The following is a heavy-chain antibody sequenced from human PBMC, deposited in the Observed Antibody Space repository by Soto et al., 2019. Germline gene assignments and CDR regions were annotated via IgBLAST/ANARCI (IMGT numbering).Heavy chain of an antibody. CDR2: IYHGGST. Sequence: SVTLSLTCTLSGDSISSGGYSWNWLRQPPGKGLEWIGYIYHGGSTYYNPSLESRVTISLDTSKNQFSLRLTSVTAADTAIDYSARVGLVRYHTTDAHWFDPWCHGTLVTVSS. V-gene: IGHV4-30-2*01. CDR1: GDSISSGGYS. J-gene: IGHJ5*02. CDR3: ARVGLVRYHTTDAHWFDP. D-gene: IGHD2-8*01.